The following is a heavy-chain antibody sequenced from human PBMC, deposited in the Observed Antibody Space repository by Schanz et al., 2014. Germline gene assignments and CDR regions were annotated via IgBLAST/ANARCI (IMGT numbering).Heavy chain of an antibody. CDR3: ARELPGVVAFDV. CDR1: GFNFGSHG. CDR2: ISYDGSFK. J-gene: IGHJ3*01. D-gene: IGHD7-27*01. V-gene: IGHV3-33*01. Sequence: QVQLVESGGGVVQPGRSLRLSCAASGFNFGSHGMHWVRQAPGKGLEWVAVISYDGSFKNYADSVRGRITMSRDNSKNAKYLQINNLRADDTAVYYCARELPGVVAFDVWGQGTMVTVSS.